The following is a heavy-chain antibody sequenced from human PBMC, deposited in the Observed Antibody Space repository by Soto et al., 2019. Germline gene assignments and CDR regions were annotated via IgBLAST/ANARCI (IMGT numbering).Heavy chain of an antibody. V-gene: IGHV3-30-3*01. CDR1: GFTFSDYA. CDR3: ARPAETVIFYYGMDV. CDR2: ISFDGSNE. J-gene: IGHJ6*02. D-gene: IGHD4-17*01. Sequence: GGSLRLSCAASGFTFSDYAMHWVRQAPGKGLEWVAIISFDGSNEHYADSVQGRFTISRDNSENTLYLQMNSLRADDTAVYYCARPAETVIFYYGMDVWGQGTTVTVSS.